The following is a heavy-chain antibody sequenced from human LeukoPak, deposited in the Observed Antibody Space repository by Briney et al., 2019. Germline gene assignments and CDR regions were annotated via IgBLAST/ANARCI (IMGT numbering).Heavy chain of an antibody. CDR3: AKDRLYYDFWSGYYKGSILDY. CDR2: ISYDGNVK. J-gene: IGHJ4*02. V-gene: IGHV3-30*04. CDR1: GFTFSSYA. Sequence: GGSLRLSCAASGFTFSSYAVHWVRQAPGKGLEWVAFISYDGNVKYYAASVKGRFTLSRDNSKNTLYLQMNSLRAEDTAVYYCAKDRLYYDFWSGYYKGSILDYWGQGTLVTVSS. D-gene: IGHD3-3*01.